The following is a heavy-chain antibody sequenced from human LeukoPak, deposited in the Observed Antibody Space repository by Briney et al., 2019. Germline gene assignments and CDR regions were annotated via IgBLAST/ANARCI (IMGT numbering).Heavy chain of an antibody. V-gene: IGHV3-30*04. D-gene: IGHD5-18*01. CDR3: AREEGGYTYERFDY. Sequence: PGRSLRLSCAASGFIFSSYAMHWVRQAPGKGLEWVAFISYDGSNKYYADSVKGRFTISRDNSKNTLYLQMNSLRAEDTAVYYCAREEGGYTYERFDYWGQGTLVTVSS. CDR2: ISYDGSNK. J-gene: IGHJ4*02. CDR1: GFIFSSYA.